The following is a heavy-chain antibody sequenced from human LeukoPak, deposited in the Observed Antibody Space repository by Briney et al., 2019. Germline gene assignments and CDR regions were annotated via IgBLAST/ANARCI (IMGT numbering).Heavy chain of an antibody. J-gene: IGHJ6*03. CDR3: ARDSAVADYYYYYYMDV. V-gene: IGHV4-4*07. CDR1: GGSISSYY. Sequence: SETLSLTCTVSGGSISSYYWSWIRQPAGKGLEWIGRIYTSGSTNYNPSLKSRVTMSVDTSKNQFSLKLSSVTAADTAVYYCARDSAVADYYYYYYMDVWGKGTTVTVPS. CDR2: IYTSGST. D-gene: IGHD6-19*01.